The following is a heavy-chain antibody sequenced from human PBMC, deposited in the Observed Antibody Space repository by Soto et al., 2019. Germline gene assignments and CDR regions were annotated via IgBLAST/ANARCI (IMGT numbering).Heavy chain of an antibody. J-gene: IGHJ4*02. D-gene: IGHD3-9*01. CDR2: FCWNNDR. CDR1: GFSLNTRGVG. V-gene: IGHV2-5*01. Sequence: SGPTLVNPTQTLTLTCSFSGFSLNTRGVGVGWVRQPPGKALEWLALFCWNNDRRYGPSLKSRLTIAKDTSKNQVVLTMTNMDPVDTATYYCAHSAPLYDILTGYYKGYFDSWGQGTLVTVSS. CDR3: AHSAPLYDILTGYYKGYFDS.